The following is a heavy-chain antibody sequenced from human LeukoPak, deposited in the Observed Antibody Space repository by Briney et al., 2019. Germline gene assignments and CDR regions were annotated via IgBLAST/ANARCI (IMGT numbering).Heavy chain of an antibody. D-gene: IGHD3-16*01. J-gene: IGHJ5*02. V-gene: IGHV3-30-3*01. CDR2: ISYDGANK. CDR1: GFTFSSYT. CDR3: ARRVSPDYIANWFDP. Sequence: PGGSLRLSCTASGFTFSSYTMHWVRQAPGKGLEWVAVISYDGANKYYADPVKGRFTISRDNANNALYLQMNSLRAEDTAVYFCARRVSPDYIANWFDPWGQGTLVTVSS.